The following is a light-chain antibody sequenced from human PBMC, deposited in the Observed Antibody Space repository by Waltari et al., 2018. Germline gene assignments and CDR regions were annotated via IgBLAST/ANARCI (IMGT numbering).Light chain of an antibody. Sequence: QSALTQPASVSGSPGQSIPNSCTGTSSDIGGYNYVSWYQQHPGKAPKVMIWEFSYRPSGVSDRFSGSKSDNTASLIISGLQAEDEAVYYCSSYTRVGTLVFGGGTKLTVL. CDR3: SSYTRVGTLV. CDR1: SSDIGGYNY. V-gene: IGLV2-14*01. J-gene: IGLJ2*01. CDR2: EFS.